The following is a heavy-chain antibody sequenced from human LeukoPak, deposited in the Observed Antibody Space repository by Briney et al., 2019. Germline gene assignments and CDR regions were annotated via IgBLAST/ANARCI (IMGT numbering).Heavy chain of an antibody. CDR3: ARGPLYYYDSSGYYYAPYYYYGTDV. CDR1: GGSVSSGRYY. V-gene: IGHV4-61*01. D-gene: IGHD3-22*01. J-gene: IGHJ6*02. Sequence: SETLSLTCTVSGGSVSSGRYYWSWIRRPPGKGLEWIGYIYYSGSTNYNPSLKSRVTISVDTSKNQFSLKLSSVTAADTAVYYCARGPLYYYDSSGYYYAPYYYYGTDVWGQGTTVTVSS. CDR2: IYYSGST.